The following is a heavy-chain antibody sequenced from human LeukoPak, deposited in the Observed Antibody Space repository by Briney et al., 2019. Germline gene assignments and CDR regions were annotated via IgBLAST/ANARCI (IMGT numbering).Heavy chain of an antibody. Sequence: SETLSLTCTVSGGSISSSSYYWGWIRQPPGKGLEWIGSIYYSGSTYYNPSLKSRVTISVDTSKNQFSLKLSSVTAADTAVYYCARVVTYYYGSGRDYWGQGTLVTVSS. CDR2: IYYSGST. V-gene: IGHV4-39*07. CDR1: GGSISSSSYY. CDR3: ARVVTYYYGSGRDY. D-gene: IGHD3-10*01. J-gene: IGHJ4*02.